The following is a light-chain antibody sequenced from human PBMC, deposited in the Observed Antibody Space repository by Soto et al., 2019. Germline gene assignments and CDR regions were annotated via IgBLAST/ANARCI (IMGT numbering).Light chain of an antibody. CDR3: QSYDSSLSAYV. V-gene: IGLV1-40*01. Sequence: QSALTQPPSVSGAPGQGVTISCTGVSSNIGAGYDVHWYQQFPGAAPKLLIYRDTNRPSGVPNRFSGSKSGTSASLAITELQAEDEADYYCQSYDSSLSAYVFGAGTKLTVL. J-gene: IGLJ1*01. CDR1: SSNIGAGYD. CDR2: RDT.